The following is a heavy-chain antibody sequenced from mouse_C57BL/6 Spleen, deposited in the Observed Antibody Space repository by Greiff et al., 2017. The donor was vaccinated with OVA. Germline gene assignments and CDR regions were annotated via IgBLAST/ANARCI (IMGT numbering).Heavy chain of an antibody. J-gene: IGHJ2*01. CDR1: GYAFSSYW. CDR2: IYPGDGDT. Sequence: VKLVESGAELVKPGASVKISCKASGYAFSSYWMNWVKQRPGKGLEWIGQIYPGDGDTNYNGKFKGKATLTADKSSSTAYMQLSSLTSEDSAVYFCARSGSSYNFDYWGQGTTLTVSS. D-gene: IGHD1-1*01. CDR3: ARSGSSYNFDY. V-gene: IGHV1-80*01.